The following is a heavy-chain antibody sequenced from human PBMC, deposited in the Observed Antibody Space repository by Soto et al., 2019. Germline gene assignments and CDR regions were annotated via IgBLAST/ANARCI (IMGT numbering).Heavy chain of an antibody. Sequence: QVQLVQSGAEVKKPGASVKVSCKASGYTFTSYGISWVRQAPGQGLEWMGWISAYNGNTNYAQKLQGRVTMTTDTSTSTAYRELRSLRSDDTAVYYCARGAGSGYYYYYGMDVWGQGTTVTVSS. J-gene: IGHJ6*02. V-gene: IGHV1-18*01. CDR1: GYTFTSYG. CDR3: ARGAGSGYYYYYGMDV. CDR2: ISAYNGNT.